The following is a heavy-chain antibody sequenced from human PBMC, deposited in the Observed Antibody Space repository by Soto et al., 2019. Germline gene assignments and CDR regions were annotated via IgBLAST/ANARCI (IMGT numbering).Heavy chain of an antibody. CDR1: GYTFTKFH. J-gene: IGHJ4*02. V-gene: IGHV1-46*01. D-gene: IGHD3-16*01. Sequence: ASVKVSCKASGYTFTKFHIHWVRQAPGQGLEWMGMIDPSGGVTRDAQRFQGRITMTSDTSTSSVYMELRGLTSEDTAVYYCARDVLGHDNYETTGYYFDHWGPGTLVTVSS. CDR2: IDPSGGVT. CDR3: ARDVLGHDNYETTGYYFDH.